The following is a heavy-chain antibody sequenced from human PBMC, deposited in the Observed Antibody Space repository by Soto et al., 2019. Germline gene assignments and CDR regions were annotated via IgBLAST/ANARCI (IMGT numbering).Heavy chain of an antibody. J-gene: IGHJ5*02. V-gene: IGHV2-5*01. D-gene: IGHD6-13*01. CDR3: AHRQEYSSSWNSGWFDP. CDR1: GFSLSTSGVG. Sequence: QITLKESGPTLVTPTQTLTLTCTFSGFSLSTSGVGVGWIRQSPGKALEWLAFIYWNDDKRYSPSLKSRLTSTNATSKNNVDLIMTDMDPIDTATYYCAHRQEYSSSWNSGWFDPWGQGTLVTVSS. CDR2: IYWNDDK.